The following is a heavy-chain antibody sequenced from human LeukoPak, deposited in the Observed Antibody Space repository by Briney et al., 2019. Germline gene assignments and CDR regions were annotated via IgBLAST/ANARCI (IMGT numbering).Heavy chain of an antibody. CDR2: MYPNSGNT. J-gene: IGHJ4*02. CDR3: ARGGRNYYDSSGRGGFDY. D-gene: IGHD3-22*01. CDR1: GYTFTSYD. V-gene: IGHV1-8*02. Sequence: GASVKVSCKASGYTFTSYDINWVRQATGQGLEWMGWMYPNSGNTGYAQKFQGRVTMTRNTSISTAYMELSSLRSEDTAVYYCARGGRNYYDSSGRGGFDYWGQGTLVTVSS.